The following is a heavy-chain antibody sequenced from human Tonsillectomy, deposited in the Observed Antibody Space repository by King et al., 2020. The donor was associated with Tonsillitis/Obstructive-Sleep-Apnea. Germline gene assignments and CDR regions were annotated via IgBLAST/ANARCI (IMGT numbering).Heavy chain of an antibody. J-gene: IGHJ3*02. CDR2: IYWDDDK. CDR3: ARGSYDSDAFDI. D-gene: IGHD3-16*01. V-gene: IGHV2-5*02. Sequence: TLKESGPTLVKPTQTLTLTCTFSGISLSTGGVGVDWIRQPPGKALEWLALIYWDDDKRYSPSLKSRLTITKDTSKNQVVLRMTNMDPVDTGTYFCARGSYDSDAFDIWGQGTMVTFFS. CDR1: GISLSTGGVG.